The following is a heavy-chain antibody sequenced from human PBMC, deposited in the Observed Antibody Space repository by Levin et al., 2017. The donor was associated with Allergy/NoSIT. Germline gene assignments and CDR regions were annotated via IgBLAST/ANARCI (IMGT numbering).Heavy chain of an antibody. Sequence: GGSLRLSCAASGFTFSAYSMNWVRQAPTKGLEWVSSITTTGDKTYYSDSVKGRFTISRDNSKNTLYLQMNNVRAEDTALYFCARDPYTGYIKYWFEPWGQGALVTVSS. V-gene: IGHV3-23*01. D-gene: IGHD2-2*02. CDR2: ITTTGDKT. CDR1: GFTFSAYS. CDR3: ARDPYTGYIKYWFEP. J-gene: IGHJ5*02.